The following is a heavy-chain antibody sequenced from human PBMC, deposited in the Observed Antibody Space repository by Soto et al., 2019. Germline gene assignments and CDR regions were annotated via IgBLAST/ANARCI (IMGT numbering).Heavy chain of an antibody. D-gene: IGHD4-4*01. CDR3: SRERSMTTVTTAYYYYYGMDV. CDR1: GYTFTSYA. Sequence: ASVKVSCKASGYTFTSYAMHWVRQAPGQRLEWMGWINAGNGNTKYSQKFKGRVTITRDTSASTAYMELSSLRSEDTAVYYCSRERSMTTVTTAYYYYYGMDVWGQGTTVTVSS. V-gene: IGHV1-3*01. J-gene: IGHJ6*02. CDR2: INAGNGNT.